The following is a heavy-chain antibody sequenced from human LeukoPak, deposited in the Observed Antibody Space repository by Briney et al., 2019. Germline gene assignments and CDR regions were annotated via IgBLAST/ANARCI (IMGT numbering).Heavy chain of an antibody. CDR2: ISGSGGST. CDR1: GFTFSSYA. CDR3: AKVMTRTMARGVPPSDY. J-gene: IGHJ4*02. Sequence: HPGGSLRLSCAASGFTFSSYAMSWVRQAPGKGLEWVSAISGSGGSTYYADSVKGRFTISRDNSKNTLYLQMNSLRAEDTAVYYCAKVMTRTMARGVPPSDYWGQGTLVTVSS. V-gene: IGHV3-23*01. D-gene: IGHD3-10*01.